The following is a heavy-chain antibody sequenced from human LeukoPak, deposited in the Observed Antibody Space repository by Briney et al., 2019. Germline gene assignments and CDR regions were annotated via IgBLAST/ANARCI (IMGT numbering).Heavy chain of an antibody. Sequence: ASVKVSCKVSGYTLTELSMHWVRQAPGKGLEWMGGFDPEDGETIYAQKFQGRVTMTEDTSTDTAYMELSSLRSEDTAVYYCATPYPRFGLSRVRGVTNDFDYWGQGTLVTVSS. D-gene: IGHD3-10*01. CDR1: GYTLTELS. CDR3: ATPYPRFGLSRVRGVTNDFDY. J-gene: IGHJ4*02. V-gene: IGHV1-24*01. CDR2: FDPEDGET.